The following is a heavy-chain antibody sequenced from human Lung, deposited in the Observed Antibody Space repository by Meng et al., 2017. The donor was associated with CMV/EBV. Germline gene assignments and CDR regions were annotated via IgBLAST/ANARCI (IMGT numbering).Heavy chain of an antibody. CDR1: GYTFTNYG. CDR2: ISAYNGNT. CDR3: ARDRATRAYYFDY. V-gene: IGHV1-18*01. D-gene: IGHD1-1*01. J-gene: IGHJ4*03. Sequence: ASVXVSCKASGYTFTNYGISWVRQAPGQGLEWMGWISAYNGNTNYAQNLQGRVTMTTDTSTNTAYMELRSLRSDDTARYFCARDRATRAYYFDYWGHGARVTSAS.